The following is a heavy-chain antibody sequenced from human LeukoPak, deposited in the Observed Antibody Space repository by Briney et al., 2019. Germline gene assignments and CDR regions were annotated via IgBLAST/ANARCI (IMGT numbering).Heavy chain of an antibody. CDR2: ISSSSRYI. CDR3: ARDGPVAVATLWFFDL. D-gene: IGHD6-19*01. Sequence: GGSLGLSCAASGFTFSSYSMNWVRQAPGQGLEWVSSISSSSRYIYYADSVKGRFTISRDDASNSLFLQMNSLRPEDTAVYYCARDGPVAVATLWFFDLWGRGTLVTVSS. CDR1: GFTFSSYS. J-gene: IGHJ2*01. V-gene: IGHV3-21*01.